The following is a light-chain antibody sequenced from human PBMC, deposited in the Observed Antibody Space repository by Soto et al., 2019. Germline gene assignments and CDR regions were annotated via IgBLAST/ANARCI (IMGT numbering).Light chain of an antibody. Sequence: DIQMTQSPSTLSASVGDRVTITCRASQSITNWLAWYQQKPGKAPKLLVYDASSLEGGVPSRFSGSGSGTEFTLTISSLQPDDFATYYCQQYNSYSPLTFGPGTKGDIK. CDR3: QQYNSYSPLT. CDR1: QSITNW. V-gene: IGKV1-5*01. CDR2: DAS. J-gene: IGKJ3*01.